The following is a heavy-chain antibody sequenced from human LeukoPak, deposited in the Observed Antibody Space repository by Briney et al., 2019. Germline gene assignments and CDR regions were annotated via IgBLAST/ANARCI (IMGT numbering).Heavy chain of an antibody. CDR2: IYSGGST. V-gene: IGHV3-53*04. CDR1: GFTVSSNY. CDR3: ASSIVEEAGLGWFDP. D-gene: IGHD2-15*01. Sequence: PGGSLRLSCAASGFTVSSNYMSWVRQAPGKGLEWVSVIYSGGSTYYADSVKGRFTISRHNSKNTLYLQMNSLRAEDTAVYYCASSIVEEAGLGWFDPWGQGTLVTVSS. J-gene: IGHJ5*02.